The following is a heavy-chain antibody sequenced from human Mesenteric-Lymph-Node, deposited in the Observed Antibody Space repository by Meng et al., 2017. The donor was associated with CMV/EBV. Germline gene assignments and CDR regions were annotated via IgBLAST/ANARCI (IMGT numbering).Heavy chain of an antibody. CDR1: GFTFSSYA. Sequence: GESLKISCAASGFTFSSYAMHWVRQAPGKGLEWVAVISYDGSSKYYADSVKGRFTISRDNSKNTLYLQMNSLRAEDTAVYYCARDPVPLNVVVIAATRGYFDFWGQGTLVTVSS. V-gene: IGHV3-30-3*01. CDR2: ISYDGSSK. CDR3: ARDPVPLNVVVIAATRGYFDF. D-gene: IGHD2-15*01. J-gene: IGHJ4*02.